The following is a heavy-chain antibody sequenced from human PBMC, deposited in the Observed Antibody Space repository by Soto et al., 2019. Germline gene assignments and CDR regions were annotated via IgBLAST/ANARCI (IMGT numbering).Heavy chain of an antibody. CDR2: VSGYNANT. V-gene: IGHV1-18*04. CDR3: AKDARSGSDA. Sequence: QVQLVQSGPEVKKPGASVRVSCKTSGYTFTNYGISWVRQAPGQGLEWLGWVSGYNANTKYAQNFQGRLTLTTDTSTNTAYMDLRSLKSDDTAIYFCAKDARSGSDAWGQGTRVTVSS. CDR1: GYTFTNYG. J-gene: IGHJ5*02. D-gene: IGHD5-12*01.